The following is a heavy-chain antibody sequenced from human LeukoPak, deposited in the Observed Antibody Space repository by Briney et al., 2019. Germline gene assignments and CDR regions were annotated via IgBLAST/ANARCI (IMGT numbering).Heavy chain of an antibody. CDR2: INHSGST. J-gene: IGHJ5*02. V-gene: IGHV4-34*01. Sequence: PSETLSLTCAVYGGSFSGYYWSWIRQPPGKGLEWIGEINHSGSTNYNPSLKSRVTISVDTSKNQFSLKLSSVTAADTAVYYCAGGQGYCSSTSCLNWFDPWGQGTLVTVSS. D-gene: IGHD2-2*01. CDR3: AGGQGYCSSTSCLNWFDP. CDR1: GGSFSGYY.